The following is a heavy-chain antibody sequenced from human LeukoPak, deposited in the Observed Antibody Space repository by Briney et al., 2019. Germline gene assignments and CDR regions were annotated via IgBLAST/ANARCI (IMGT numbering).Heavy chain of an antibody. J-gene: IGHJ4*02. CDR2: INGSGGST. D-gene: IGHD5-18*01. V-gene: IGHV3-23*01. CDR3: AKDDRIQTRRYSYNY. CDR1: GFTLSSYA. Sequence: VGSLTLSCVSSGFTLSSYAMSGVRPAPAKGLEWVSVINGSGGSTSYADSVKGRFTISRDNSMNTLYLQMNSLRAEDTAVYDCAKDDRIQTRRYSYNYWGQGALVTVSS.